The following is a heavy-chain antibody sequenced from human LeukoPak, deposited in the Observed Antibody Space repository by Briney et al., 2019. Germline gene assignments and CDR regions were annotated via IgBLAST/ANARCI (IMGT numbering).Heavy chain of an antibody. Sequence: PGGSLRLSCAASGFTFSRYWMHWVRHAPGKGLVWVSRIKSDGKTNYADSVKGRFTISRDNAKNTVSLQMNSLRADDTGVYYCARAPSEVGGYYPEYFRQWGQGTLVTVSS. J-gene: IGHJ1*01. CDR3: ARAPSEVGGYYPEYFRQ. CDR1: GFTFSRYW. V-gene: IGHV3-74*01. CDR2: IKSDGKT. D-gene: IGHD3-3*01.